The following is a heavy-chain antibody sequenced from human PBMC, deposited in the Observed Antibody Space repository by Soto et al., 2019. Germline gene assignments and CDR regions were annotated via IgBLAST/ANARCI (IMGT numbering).Heavy chain of an antibody. CDR2: INPNSGGT. CDR3: ASGFSPIYYNIHRHSRFRVF. V-gene: IGHV1-2*02. Sequence: ASVKVSCKASGYSFTGYYMHWVRQAPGQGLEWMGWINPNSGGTNYAQKFQGRVTMTRDTSISTAYMELSRLRSDDTAVYYCASGFSPIYYNIHRHSRFRVFWGQGTLVTVSS. J-gene: IGHJ4*02. CDR1: GYSFTGYY. D-gene: IGHD3-22*01.